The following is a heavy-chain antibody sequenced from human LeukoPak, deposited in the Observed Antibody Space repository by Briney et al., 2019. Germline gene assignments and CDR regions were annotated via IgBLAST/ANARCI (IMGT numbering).Heavy chain of an antibody. D-gene: IGHD1-1*01. V-gene: IGHV1-69*04. Sequence: SVKVSCKASGGTFSSYTISWVRQAPGQGLEWMGRIIPILGIANYAQEFQGRVTITADKSTSTAYMELSSLRSEDTAVYYCARDSSPLLRGRHDYMDVWGKGTTVTVSS. J-gene: IGHJ6*03. CDR3: ARDSSPLLRGRHDYMDV. CDR2: IIPILGIA. CDR1: GGTFSSYT.